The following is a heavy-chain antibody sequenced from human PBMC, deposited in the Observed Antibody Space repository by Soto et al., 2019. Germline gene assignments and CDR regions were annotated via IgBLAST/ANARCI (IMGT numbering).Heavy chain of an antibody. J-gene: IGHJ6*02. CDR1: GYTFTSYA. CDR3: ACSYSNYALIDYYYYGMDV. CDR2: INAGNGNT. V-gene: IGHV1-3*01. Sequence: ASVKVSCKASGYTFTSYAMHWVRQAPGQRLEWMGWINAGNGNTKYSQKYQGRVTITRDTSASTAFMELSSLRSEDTAVYYFACSYSNYALIDYYYYGMDVWGQGTTVTVSS. D-gene: IGHD4-4*01.